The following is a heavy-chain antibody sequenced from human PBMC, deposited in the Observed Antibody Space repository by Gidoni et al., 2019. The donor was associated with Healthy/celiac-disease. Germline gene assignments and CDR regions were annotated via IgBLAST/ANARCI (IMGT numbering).Heavy chain of an antibody. V-gene: IGHV3-48*03. CDR2: ISSSGSTI. J-gene: IGHJ2*01. CDR1: GFTFSSYE. Sequence: EVQLVESGGGLVQPGGSLRLSCAASGFTFSSYEMNWVRQAPGKGLEWVSYISSSGSTIYYADSVKGRFTISRDNAKNSLYLQMNSLRAEDTAVYYCARPRVGIAVASRYFDLWGRGTLVTVSS. D-gene: IGHD6-19*01. CDR3: ARPRVGIAVASRYFDL.